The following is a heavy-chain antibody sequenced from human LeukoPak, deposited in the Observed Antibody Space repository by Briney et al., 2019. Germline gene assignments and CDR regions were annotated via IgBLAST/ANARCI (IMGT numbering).Heavy chain of an antibody. CDR1: GFTFTSYA. CDR2: ISAYYGNT. Sequence: ASVKVSCKASGFTFTSYAFSWVRQAPGQGLEWMGWISAYYGNTNYAQKLQGRVSMTTDTSTTTAYMELWSLRSEDTAVYYCARHSSSGWPLDAFDIWGQGTMVTVSS. V-gene: IGHV1-18*01. D-gene: IGHD6-19*01. J-gene: IGHJ3*02. CDR3: ARHSSSGWPLDAFDI.